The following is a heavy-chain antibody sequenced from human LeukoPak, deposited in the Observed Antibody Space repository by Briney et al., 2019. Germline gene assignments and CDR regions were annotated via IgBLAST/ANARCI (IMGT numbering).Heavy chain of an antibody. D-gene: IGHD2-15*01. V-gene: IGHV4-34*01. CDR1: GGSFSGYY. J-gene: IGHJ6*02. CDR2: INHSGST. CDR3: AKTRGTRRSYYYYGMDV. Sequence: PSETLSLTCAVYGGSFSGYYWSWIRQPPGKGLEWIGEINHSGSTNYNPSLKSRVTISVDTSKNQFSLKLSSVTAADTAVYCCAKTRGTRRSYYYYGMDVWGQGTTVTVSS.